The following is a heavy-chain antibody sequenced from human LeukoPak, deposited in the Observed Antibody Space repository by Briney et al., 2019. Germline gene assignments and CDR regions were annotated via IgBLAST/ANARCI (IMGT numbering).Heavy chain of an antibody. CDR2: TYYRSKWFS. CDR1: GDSVSSNSVA. J-gene: IGHJ4*02. CDR3: VREPSRGELDY. V-gene: IGHV6-1*01. Sequence: SQTLSLTCAISGDSVSSNSVAWNWIRQSPSRGLEWLGRTYYRSKWFSEYALSVKGRITVNPDTSKNRFSLQLNSVTPEDTAVYYCVREPSRGELDYWGQGTLVTVSS. D-gene: IGHD4-17*01.